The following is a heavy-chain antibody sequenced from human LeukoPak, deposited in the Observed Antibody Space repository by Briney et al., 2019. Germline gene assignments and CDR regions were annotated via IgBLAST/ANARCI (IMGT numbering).Heavy chain of an antibody. CDR2: ITWSGSAI. D-gene: IGHD5-12*01. V-gene: IGHV3-11*04. CDR1: GFPFSDYY. Sequence: GGSLSLSCAASGFPFSDYYMSWVRQAPGKGLEWISHITWSGSAIFYADSVKGRFTISRDSAKNSLYLQMSSLRDEDTAIYYCARDAGNSGYGMDVWGRGTTVTVSS. J-gene: IGHJ6*02. CDR3: ARDAGNSGYGMDV.